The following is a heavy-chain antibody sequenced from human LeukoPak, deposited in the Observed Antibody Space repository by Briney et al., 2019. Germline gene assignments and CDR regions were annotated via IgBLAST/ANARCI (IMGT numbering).Heavy chain of an antibody. Sequence: PSQTLSLTCTVSGGSISSGGYYWSWIRQPPGKGLEWIGYIYHSGSTYYNPSLKSRVTISVDRSKNQFSLKLSSVTAADTAVYYCAREGPFPEYYLDYWGQGTLVTVSS. V-gene: IGHV4-30-2*01. CDR2: IYHSGST. CDR1: GGSISSGGYY. CDR3: AREGPFPEYYLDY. D-gene: IGHD2/OR15-2a*01. J-gene: IGHJ4*02.